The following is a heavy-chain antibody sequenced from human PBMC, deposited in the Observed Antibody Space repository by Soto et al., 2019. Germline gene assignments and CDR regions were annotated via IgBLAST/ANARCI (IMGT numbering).Heavy chain of an antibody. D-gene: IGHD2-21*02. V-gene: IGHV1-69*06. CDR3: ARDEAIGDCGGDCYDYYYGMDV. CDR1: GGTFSSYA. Sequence: QVQLVQSGAEVRKPGSSVKVSCKASGGTFSSYAISWVRQAPGQGLEGMGGIIPIFGTANYAQKFQGRVTITADKSTSTAYKEVSSLISEDTAVYYCARDEAIGDCGGDCYDYYYGMDVWGQGTTVTVSS. J-gene: IGHJ6*02. CDR2: IIPIFGTA.